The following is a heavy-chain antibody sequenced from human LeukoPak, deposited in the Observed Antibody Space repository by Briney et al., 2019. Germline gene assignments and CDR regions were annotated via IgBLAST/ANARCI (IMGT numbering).Heavy chain of an antibody. J-gene: IGHJ6*03. D-gene: IGHD1-14*01. CDR2: INPSGGST. V-gene: IGHV1-46*01. CDR1: GYTFTSYY. CDR3: ARVPRGQTGYYYYMDV. Sequence: ASVKVSCKASGYTFTSYYMHWVRQAPGQGLEWMGIINPSGGSTSYAQEFQGRVTMTRDMSTSTVYMELSSLRSEDTAVYYCARVPRGQTGYYYYMDVWGKGTTVTVSS.